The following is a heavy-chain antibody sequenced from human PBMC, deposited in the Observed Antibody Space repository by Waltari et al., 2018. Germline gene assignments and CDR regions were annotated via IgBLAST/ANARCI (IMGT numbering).Heavy chain of an antibody. CDR3: AREEVRYGYYRNYYYMDV. Sequence: QVQLQQWSAGLLKPSETLSLTCAVYGGSFSGYYWSWIRQPPGKGLEWTGEINHSGSTNYSPSLKSRVTISVDTSKHKFCLKLSSVTAAETAVYYCAREEVRYGYYRNYYYMDVWGKGTTVTVSS. V-gene: IGHV4-34*01. D-gene: IGHD3-3*01. CDR1: GGSFSGYY. CDR2: INHSGST. J-gene: IGHJ6*03.